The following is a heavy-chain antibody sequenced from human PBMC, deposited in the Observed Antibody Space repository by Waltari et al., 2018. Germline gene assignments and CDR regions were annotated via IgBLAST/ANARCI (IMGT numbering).Heavy chain of an antibody. CDR3: ARNEIVGAPEGSAFDI. J-gene: IGHJ3*02. V-gene: IGHV5-51*03. Sequence: EVQLVQSGAEVKKPGESLKISCKGSGYSFTSYWIGWVRQMPGKGLEWMGIIYPGDSDTRYSPSFQGQVTISADKSISTAYLQWSSLKASDTAVYYCARNEIVGAPEGSAFDIWGQGTMVTVSS. CDR1: GYSFTSYW. D-gene: IGHD1-26*01. CDR2: IYPGDSDT.